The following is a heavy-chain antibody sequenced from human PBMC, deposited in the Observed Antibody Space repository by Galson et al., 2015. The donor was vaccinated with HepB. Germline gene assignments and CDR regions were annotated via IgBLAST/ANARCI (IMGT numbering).Heavy chain of an antibody. V-gene: IGHV3-48*02. CDR1: GFTFSSYS. Sequence: SLRLSCAASGFTFSSYSMNWVRQAPGKGLEWVSYISSSSSTIYYADSVKGRFTISRDNAKNSLYLQMNSLRDEDTAVYYCARDRVAVAGIDGTYYGMDVWGQGTTVTVSS. CDR3: ARDRVAVAGIDGTYYGMDV. D-gene: IGHD6-19*01. J-gene: IGHJ6*02. CDR2: ISSSSSTI.